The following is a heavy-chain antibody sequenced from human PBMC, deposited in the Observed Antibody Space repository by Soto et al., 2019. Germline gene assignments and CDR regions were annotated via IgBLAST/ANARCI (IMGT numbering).Heavy chain of an antibody. Sequence: PSETLSLTCTVSGGSISSYYWSWIRQPPGKGLEWIGYIYYSGSTNYNPSLKSRVTISVDTSKNQFSLKLSSVTAADTAVYYCAGPMVRGVTVLDYYGMDVWGQGTTVT. D-gene: IGHD3-10*01. V-gene: IGHV4-59*08. J-gene: IGHJ6*02. CDR3: AGPMVRGVTVLDYYGMDV. CDR2: IYYSGST. CDR1: GGSISSYY.